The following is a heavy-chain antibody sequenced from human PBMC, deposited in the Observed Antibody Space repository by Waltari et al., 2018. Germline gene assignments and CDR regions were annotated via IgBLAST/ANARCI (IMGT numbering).Heavy chain of an antibody. Sequence: ETLSLTCTVSGGSISSHYWSWIRQPPGKGLEWIGYIYFSGSTNYNPSLKSRVTISVDTSKNQFSLKLSSVTAADTAVYYCARDRGGMYGDYFDYWGQGTLVTVSS. D-gene: IGHD2-8*01. V-gene: IGHV4-59*11. CDR2: IYFSGST. J-gene: IGHJ4*02. CDR1: GGSISSHY. CDR3: ARDRGGMYGDYFDY.